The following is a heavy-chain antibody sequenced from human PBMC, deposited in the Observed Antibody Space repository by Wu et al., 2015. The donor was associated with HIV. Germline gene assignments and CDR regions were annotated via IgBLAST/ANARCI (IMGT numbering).Heavy chain of an antibody. V-gene: IGHV3-11*01. CDR2: ISSHSAII. CDR1: GFPFNNYY. J-gene: IGHJ4*02. D-gene: IGHD3-9*01. Sequence: QVQLVESGGGLVKPGGSLRLSCTASGFPFNNYYMSWIRQAPGKGLEWVSYISSHSAIIYYADSVEGRFTISRDNAKNSLYLQMNDLRVEDTAVYFCARDGGNFEVLTGVPISEYCGQGTLVTVSS. CDR3: ARDGGNFEVLTGVPISEY.